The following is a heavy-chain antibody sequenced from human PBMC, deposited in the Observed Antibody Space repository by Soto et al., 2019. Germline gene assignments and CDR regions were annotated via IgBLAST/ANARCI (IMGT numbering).Heavy chain of an antibody. CDR2: INAKSGNT. V-gene: IGHV1-18*01. D-gene: IGHD1-20*01. CDR1: GYTISDYG. J-gene: IGHJ4*02. Sequence: QVQLLQSGAEVKKPGASLKVSCKASGYTISDYGLNWVRQAPGQGLEWLGRINAKSGNTNYAQRFQDRVTMTTDTATSTAYIELRGLRSDDTAVYYCARGGLRWITVTTFINYYFDSWGKGTLVSVSS. CDR3: ARGGLRWITVTTFINYYFDS.